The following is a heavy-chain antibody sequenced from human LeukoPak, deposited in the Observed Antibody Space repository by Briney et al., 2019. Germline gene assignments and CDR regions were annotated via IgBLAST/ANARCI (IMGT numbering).Heavy chain of an antibody. V-gene: IGHV1-46*01. CDR2: INPSGCSK. CDR3: ARDPSRGGGRVPGSLGVKPPTKRDYYYGMDV. D-gene: IGHD2-15*01. CDR1: GYTFTRYY. Sequence: ASVKVSCKASGYTFTRYYMHWVGQAPGQGLEWMGIINPSGCSKSYPQKLQGRVTMTRDTSPSTVYMELSSLRSEDPAVYYCARDPSRGGGRVPGSLGVKPPTKRDYYYGMDVWGQGTTVTVSS. J-gene: IGHJ6*02.